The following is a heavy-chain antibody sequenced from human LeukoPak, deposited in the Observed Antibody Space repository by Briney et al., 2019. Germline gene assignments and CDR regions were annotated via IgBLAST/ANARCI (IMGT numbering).Heavy chain of an antibody. Sequence: GGSLRLSCVTSGFTISTFWMSWVRQAPGKGLEWVANTRHDGGGKYYVDSVKGRFTISRDNAKNSLYLQMNSLRAEDTAVYYCAKAFGSDSGYYDFWSGYSIFDYWGQGTLVTVSS. CDR1: GFTISTFW. CDR2: TRHDGGGK. J-gene: IGHJ4*02. CDR3: AKAFGSDSGYYDFWSGYSIFDY. D-gene: IGHD3-3*01. V-gene: IGHV3-7*03.